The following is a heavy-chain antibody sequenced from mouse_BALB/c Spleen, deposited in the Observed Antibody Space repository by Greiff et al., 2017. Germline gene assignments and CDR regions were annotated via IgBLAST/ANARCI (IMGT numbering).Heavy chain of an antibody. V-gene: IGHV1-69*02. D-gene: IGHD1-1*01. CDR2: IDPSDSYT. Sequence: QVQLQQPGAELVKPGASVKLSCKASGYTFTSYWMHWVKQRPGQGLEWIGEIDPSDSYTNYNQKFKGKATLTVDKSSSTAYMQLSSLTSEDSAVYYCARGITTGFYFDYWGQGTTLTVSS. J-gene: IGHJ2*01. CDR1: GYTFTSYW. CDR3: ARGITTGFYFDY.